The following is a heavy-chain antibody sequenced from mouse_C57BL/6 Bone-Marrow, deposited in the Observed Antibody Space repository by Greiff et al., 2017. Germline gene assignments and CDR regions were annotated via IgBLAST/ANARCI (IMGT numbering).Heavy chain of an antibody. D-gene: IGHD1-1*01. J-gene: IGHJ2*01. V-gene: IGHV14-4*01. Sequence: EVKLMESGAELVRPGASVKLSCTASGFNIKDDYMHWVKQRPEQGLEWIGWIDPENGDTEYASKFQGKATIPADTSSNTAYLHLSSLTSEDTSVYYCATWLRSYFYYWGQGTTLTVSS. CDR2: IDPENGDT. CDR3: ATWLRSYFYY. CDR1: GFNIKDDY.